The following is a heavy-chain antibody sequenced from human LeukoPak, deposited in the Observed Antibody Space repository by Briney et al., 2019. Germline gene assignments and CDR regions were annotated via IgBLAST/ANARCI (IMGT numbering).Heavy chain of an antibody. CDR2: ISGSGGST. CDR1: GFTFSSYA. V-gene: IGHV3-23*01. D-gene: IGHD3-22*01. J-gene: IGHJ4*02. Sequence: GGSLRLSCAASGFTFSSYAMSWVRQAPRKGLEWVSAISGSGGSTYYADSVKGRFTNSRDNAKNSLYLQMNSLRAEDTAVYYCARDSGYSSQSFDYWGQGTLVTVPS. CDR3: ARDSGYSSQSFDY.